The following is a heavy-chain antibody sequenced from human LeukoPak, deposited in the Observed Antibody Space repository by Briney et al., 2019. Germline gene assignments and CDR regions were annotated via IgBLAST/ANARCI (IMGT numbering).Heavy chain of an antibody. Sequence: SETLSLTCTVSGGSISSSRDYWGWIRQPPGKGLEWIGSIYDSGSPYYTPSLKSRVTISVDTSKNQFSLKLSSVTAADPAVYYCARRYYSYDSSGYYREYYFDYWGQGTLVTVSS. CDR2: IYDSGSP. D-gene: IGHD3-22*01. CDR1: GGSISSSRDY. CDR3: ARRYYSYDSSGYYREYYFDY. V-gene: IGHV4-39*07. J-gene: IGHJ4*02.